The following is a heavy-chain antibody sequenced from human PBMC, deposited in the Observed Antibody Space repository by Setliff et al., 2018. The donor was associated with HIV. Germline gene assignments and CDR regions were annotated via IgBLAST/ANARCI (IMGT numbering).Heavy chain of an antibody. Sequence: GASVKVSCKASGYTFTTCSITWVRQAPGQGLEWMGWVSAYNGHTNFAQKFQGRVTMTTDTSSNTAYMELRNLRSDDTAIYYCAKDFFRWAAAGPNYFDSWGQGTRVTVSS. J-gene: IGHJ4*02. CDR1: GYTFTTCS. V-gene: IGHV1-18*04. CDR3: AKDFFRWAAAGPNYFDS. CDR2: VSAYNGHT. D-gene: IGHD6-13*01.